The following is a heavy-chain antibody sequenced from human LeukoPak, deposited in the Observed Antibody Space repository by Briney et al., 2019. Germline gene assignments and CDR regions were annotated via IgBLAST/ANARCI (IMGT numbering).Heavy chain of an antibody. V-gene: IGHV4-39*01. Sequence: PSETLSLTCTVSGGSISSSSYYWGWIRQPPGKGLEWIGSIYYSGSTYYNPSLKSRVTISVDTSKNQFSLKLSSVTAADTAVYYCARHENGYAEDAFDIWGQGTMVTVSS. J-gene: IGHJ3*02. CDR1: GGSISSSSYY. D-gene: IGHD5-12*01. CDR2: IYYSGST. CDR3: ARHENGYAEDAFDI.